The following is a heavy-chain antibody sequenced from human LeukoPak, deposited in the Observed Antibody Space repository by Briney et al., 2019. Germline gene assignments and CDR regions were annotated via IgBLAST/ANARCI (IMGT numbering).Heavy chain of an antibody. D-gene: IGHD5-12*01. CDR2: INPSGGST. Sequence: ASVNVSCKASGYTFTSYYMHWVRQPPGQGLEWVGIINPSGGSTSYAQKFQGRVTMTRDTSTSTVYMELSSLRSEDTAVYYCARVSGYDFLGVEFDPWGQGTLVTVSS. J-gene: IGHJ5*02. V-gene: IGHV1-46*01. CDR1: GYTFTSYY. CDR3: ARVSGYDFLGVEFDP.